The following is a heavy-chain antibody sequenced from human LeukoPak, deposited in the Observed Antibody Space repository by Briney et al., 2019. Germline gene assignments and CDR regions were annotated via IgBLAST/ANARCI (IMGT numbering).Heavy chain of an antibody. D-gene: IGHD3-22*01. J-gene: IGHJ4*02. CDR3: ARETGRRVFYDSSGYLHF. CDR1: GYTFTGHF. V-gene: IGHV1-2*02. Sequence: ASVKVSCKASGYTFTGHFMHWVRQAPGQGLEWMGWINPNSGGTYAQKFQGRVTMTRDTSISTAYMEMSRLRSDDTAVYYCARETGRRVFYDSSGYLHFWGQGTLVAVSS. CDR2: INPNSGGT.